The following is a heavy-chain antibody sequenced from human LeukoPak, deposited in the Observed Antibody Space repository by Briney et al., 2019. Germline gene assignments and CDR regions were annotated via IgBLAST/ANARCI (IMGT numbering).Heavy chain of an antibody. D-gene: IGHD5-24*01. CDR1: GFTVSSNY. J-gene: IGHJ4*02. V-gene: IGHV3-53*01. CDR2: IYSGGST. CDR3: ARGVREGSLDC. Sequence: GGSLRLSCAASGFTVSSNYMSWVRQAPGKGLEWVSVIYSGGSTYYADSAKGRFTISRDNSKNTLYLQMKSLRVEDTAVYYCARGVREGSLDCWGQGTLVTVSS.